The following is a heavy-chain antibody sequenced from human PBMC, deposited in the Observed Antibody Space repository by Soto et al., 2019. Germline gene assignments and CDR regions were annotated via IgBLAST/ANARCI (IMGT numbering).Heavy chain of an antibody. Sequence: SETLSLTCTVSGGSISTYYWSWIRQPPGKGLEWITYIYYTGSTDYNPSLKSRVTISVDTSRDQFSLKLSSVTAADTAVYYCVRGGYYYDNNGAFDVWGPGTMVTVSS. CDR1: GGSISTYY. J-gene: IGHJ3*01. D-gene: IGHD3-22*01. CDR2: IYYTGST. CDR3: VRGGYYYDNNGAFDV. V-gene: IGHV4-59*01.